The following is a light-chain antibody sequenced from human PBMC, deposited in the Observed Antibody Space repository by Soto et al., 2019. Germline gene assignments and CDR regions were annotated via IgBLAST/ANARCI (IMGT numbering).Light chain of an antibody. CDR2: GAS. J-gene: IGKJ1*01. CDR3: QQYYNWHPWT. Sequence: EIGMTQSPATLSVSPGERATLSCRASQSVSSNLAWYQQKPGQAPRLLIYGASTRATGIPARFSGSGSGTEITLTISSLLYEEFAVYYCQQYYNWHPWTFGRGTKVDI. V-gene: IGKV3-15*01. CDR1: QSVSSN.